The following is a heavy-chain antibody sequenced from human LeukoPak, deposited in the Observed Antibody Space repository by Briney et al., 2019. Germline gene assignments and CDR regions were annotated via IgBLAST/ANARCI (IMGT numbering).Heavy chain of an antibody. D-gene: IGHD6-13*01. CDR3: AREALSAAAGFDY. J-gene: IGHJ4*02. CDR2: ISYDGSNK. Sequence: GGSLGLSCAASGFTFSSYAMHWVRQAPGKGLEWVAVISYDGSNKYYADSVKGRFTISRDNSKNTLYLQMNSLRAEDTAVYYCAREALSAAAGFDYWGQGTLVTVSS. V-gene: IGHV3-30*04. CDR1: GFTFSSYA.